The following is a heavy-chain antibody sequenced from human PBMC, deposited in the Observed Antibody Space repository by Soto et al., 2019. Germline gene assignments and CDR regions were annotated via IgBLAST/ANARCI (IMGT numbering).Heavy chain of an antibody. V-gene: IGHV4-59*01. D-gene: IGHD6-6*01. CDR1: GGSISSYY. Sequence: SETLSLTCTVSGGSISSYYWSWTRQPPGKGLEWIGYIYYSGSTNYNPSLKSRVTISVDTSKNQFSLKLSSVTAADTAVYYCARDRAARRVGYYFDYWGQGTLVTVSS. CDR3: ARDRAARRVGYYFDY. CDR2: IYYSGST. J-gene: IGHJ4*02.